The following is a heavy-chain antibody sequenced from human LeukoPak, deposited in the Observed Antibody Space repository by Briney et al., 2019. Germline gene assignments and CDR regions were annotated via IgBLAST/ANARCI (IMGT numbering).Heavy chain of an antibody. Sequence: SETLSLTCTVSGGSISSYYWSWIRQPPGKGLEWIGNIYYSGSTNYNPSLKSRVTISVDTSKNQFSLKLSSVTAADTAVYYCARWSSWYPYYFDYWGQGTLVTVSS. CDR1: GGSISSYY. CDR3: ARWSSWYPYYFDY. D-gene: IGHD6-13*01. CDR2: IYYSGST. V-gene: IGHV4-59*01. J-gene: IGHJ4*02.